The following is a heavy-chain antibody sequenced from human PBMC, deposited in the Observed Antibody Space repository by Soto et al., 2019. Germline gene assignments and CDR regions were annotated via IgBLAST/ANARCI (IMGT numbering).Heavy chain of an antibody. D-gene: IGHD2-2*01. CDR1: GFSLSTDGVG. CDR3: AHAYGGTSWPNDAFDV. CDR2: IYWDDDQ. Sequence: QITLKESGPTLVKPTQTLTLTCTFSGFSLSTDGVGVGWIRQPPGKALEWLALIYWDDDQRYSPSLKTRLTITPDPSKNPVVLTMTNMDPVDTATYYCAHAYGGTSWPNDAFDVWGQGTVVTVSS. V-gene: IGHV2-5*02. J-gene: IGHJ3*01.